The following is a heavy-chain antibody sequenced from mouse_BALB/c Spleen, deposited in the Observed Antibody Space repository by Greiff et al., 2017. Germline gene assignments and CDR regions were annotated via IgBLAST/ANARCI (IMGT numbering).Heavy chain of an antibody. CDR3: ARSVGNYGFAY. D-gene: IGHD2-1*01. Sequence: EVHLVESGGGLVQPGGSRKLSCAASGFTFSSFGMHWVRQAPEKGLEWVAYISSGSSTIYYADTVKGRFTISRDNPKNTLFLQMTSLRSEDTAMYYCARSVGNYGFAYWGQGTLVTVSA. J-gene: IGHJ3*01. V-gene: IGHV5-17*02. CDR1: GFTFSSFG. CDR2: ISSGSSTI.